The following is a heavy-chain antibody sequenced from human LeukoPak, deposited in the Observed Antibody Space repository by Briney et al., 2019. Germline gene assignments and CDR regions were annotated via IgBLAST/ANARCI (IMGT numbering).Heavy chain of an antibody. CDR2: ISSSRSYI. V-gene: IGHV3-21*01. CDR1: GFIFSDYS. CDR3: ARAGEEDYDRSGYPYQFDY. Sequence: KPGGSLRLSCAASGFIFSDYSMIWVRQAPGKGLEWVSSISSSRSYIYQADSVKGRFTISRDNAKTSLYLQMNSLRAEDTAVYYCARAGEEDYDRSGYPYQFDYWGQGTLVTVSS. D-gene: IGHD3-22*01. J-gene: IGHJ4*02.